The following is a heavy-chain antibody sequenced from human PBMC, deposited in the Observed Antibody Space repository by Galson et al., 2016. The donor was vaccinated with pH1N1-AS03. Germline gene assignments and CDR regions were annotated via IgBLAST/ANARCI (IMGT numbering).Heavy chain of an antibody. D-gene: IGHD6-13*01. CDR3: EKDGVERAAAGFAYFDY. V-gene: IGHV3-23*01. J-gene: IGHJ4*02. CDR1: GFTFSGYA. CDR2: ISGSGGHT. Sequence: SLRLSCAASGFTFSGYAMNWVRQAPGEGLEWVSTISGSGGHTYYAGSVSGRFTISRDYSKNTLYLQMNSLRAEDTAVYYCEKDGVERAAAGFAYFDYWGQGTLVTVSS.